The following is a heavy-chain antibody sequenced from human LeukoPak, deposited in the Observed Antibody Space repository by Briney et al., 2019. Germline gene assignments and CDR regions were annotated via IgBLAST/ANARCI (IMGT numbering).Heavy chain of an antibody. D-gene: IGHD4-17*01. V-gene: IGHV4-31*03. Sequence: SETLSLTCTVSGGSISSGGYYWSWIRQHPGKGLEWIGCIYYSGSTYYNPSLKSRVTISVDTSKNQFSLKLSSVTAADTAVYYCARDPMTTVTTNAFDIWGQGTMVTVSS. J-gene: IGHJ3*02. CDR1: GGSISSGGYY. CDR2: IYYSGST. CDR3: ARDPMTTVTTNAFDI.